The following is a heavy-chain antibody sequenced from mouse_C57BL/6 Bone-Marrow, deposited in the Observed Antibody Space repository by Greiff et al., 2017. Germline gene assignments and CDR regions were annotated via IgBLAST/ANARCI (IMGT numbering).Heavy chain of an antibody. Sequence: EVKLMESGEGLVKPGGSLKLSCAASGFTFSSYAMSWVRQTPEKRLEWVAYISSGGDYIYYADTVKGRFTISRDNARNTLYLQMSSLKSEDTAMYYCASDRLIYYNGGGFAYWGQGTLVTVSA. CDR2: ISSGGDYI. D-gene: IGHD1-1*01. CDR1: GFTFSSYA. CDR3: ASDRLIYYNGGGFAY. J-gene: IGHJ3*01. V-gene: IGHV5S21*01.